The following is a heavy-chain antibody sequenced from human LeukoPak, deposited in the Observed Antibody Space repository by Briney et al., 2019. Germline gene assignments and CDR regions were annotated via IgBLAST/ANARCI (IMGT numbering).Heavy chain of an antibody. CDR3: ARARIVGATLDYFDY. CDR2: IYTSGST. D-gene: IGHD1-26*01. V-gene: IGHV4-4*07. Sequence: PTETLSLTCTVSGGSISSYYWSWIRQPAGKGLEWIGRIYTSGSTNYNPSLKSRVTMSVDTSKNQFSLKLSSVTAADTAVYYCARARIVGATLDYFDYWGQGTPVTVSS. J-gene: IGHJ4*02. CDR1: GGSISSYY.